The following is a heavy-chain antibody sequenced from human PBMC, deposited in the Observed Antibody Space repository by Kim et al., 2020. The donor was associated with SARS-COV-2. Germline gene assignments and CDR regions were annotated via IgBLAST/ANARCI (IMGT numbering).Heavy chain of an antibody. J-gene: IGHJ6*02. D-gene: IGHD1-1*01. V-gene: IGHV4-39*01. CDR1: GGSISSSSYY. CDR3: ARLGAFTGTPYYYYGMDV. CDR2: IYYSGST. Sequence: SETLSLTCTVSGGSISSSSYYWGWIRQPPGKGLEWIGSIYYSGSTYYNPSLKSRVTISVDTSKNQFSLKLSSVTAADTAVYYCARLGAFTGTPYYYYGMDVWGQGTTVTVSS.